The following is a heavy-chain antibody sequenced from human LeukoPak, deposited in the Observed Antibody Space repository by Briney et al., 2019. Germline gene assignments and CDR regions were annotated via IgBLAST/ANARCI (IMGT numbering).Heavy chain of an antibody. J-gene: IGHJ4*02. CDR2: INHSGST. CDR3: ARAVDCSGGSRYSYFDY. V-gene: IGHV4-34*01. CDR1: GGSFSGYY. Sequence: SETLSLTCAVYGGSFSGYYWSWIRQPPGKGLEWIGEINHSGSTNYNPSLKSRVTISVDTSKSQFSLMLSSVTAADTAVYYCARAVDCSGGSRYSYFDYWGQGTLVTVSS. D-gene: IGHD2-15*01.